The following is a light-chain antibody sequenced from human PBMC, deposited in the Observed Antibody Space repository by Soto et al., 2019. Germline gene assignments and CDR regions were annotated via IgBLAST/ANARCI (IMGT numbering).Light chain of an antibody. CDR2: SNN. V-gene: IGLV1-44*01. J-gene: IGLJ1*01. CDR3: AAWDGSLNGYV. CDR1: SSNIGSNA. Sequence: QSALTQPPSASGTPGQRVTISCSGSSSNIGSNAVNWYQQLPGTAPKLLIYSNNQRPSGVPERFSGSKSGTSASLAISGLQSEDEADYYCAAWDGSLNGYVFGTGTKVTVL.